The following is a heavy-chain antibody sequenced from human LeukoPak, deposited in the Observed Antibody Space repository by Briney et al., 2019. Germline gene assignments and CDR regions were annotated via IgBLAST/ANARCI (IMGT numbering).Heavy chain of an antibody. CDR3: AELGITMIGGV. CDR1: GFTFSSYE. CDR2: ISISGSTI. V-gene: IGHV3-48*03. D-gene: IGHD3-10*02. J-gene: IGHJ6*04. Sequence: GGSLRLSCAASGFTFSSYEMNWVRQAPGKGLEWVSYISISGSTIYYADSVKCRFTISRDNAKNSLYLQMNSLRAEDTAVYYCAELGITMIGGVWGKGTTVTISS.